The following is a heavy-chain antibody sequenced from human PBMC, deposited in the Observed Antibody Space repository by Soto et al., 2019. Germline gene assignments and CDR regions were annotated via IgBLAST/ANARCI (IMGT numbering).Heavy chain of an antibody. D-gene: IGHD2-2*01. CDR2: IIPIPGTA. J-gene: IGHJ6*02. CDR1: GGTFGSYA. Sequence: QVQLVQSGAEVKKPGSSVKVSCKASGGTFGSYAISWVRQAPGQGLEWMGGIIPIPGTANYAQKFQGRVTIAAGEFTSTAYMEVSSLRTEDTAVYYCARSQGSSTSLEIYYYYYYGMDVWGQGTTVTVSS. CDR3: ARSQGSSTSLEIYYYYYYGMDV. V-gene: IGHV1-69*01.